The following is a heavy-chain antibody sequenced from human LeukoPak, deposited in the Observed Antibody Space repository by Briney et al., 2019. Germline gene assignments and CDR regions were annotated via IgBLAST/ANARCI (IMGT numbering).Heavy chain of an antibody. Sequence: SETLSLTCTVSGGSISSYYWSWIRQPAGKGLEWIGRIYTSGSTNYNPSLRSRVTMSVDTSKNQFSLKLSSVTAADTAVYYCASSGSYALMDYWGQGTLVTVSS. V-gene: IGHV4-4*07. J-gene: IGHJ4*02. CDR3: ASSGSYALMDY. CDR2: IYTSGST. D-gene: IGHD1-26*01. CDR1: GGSISSYY.